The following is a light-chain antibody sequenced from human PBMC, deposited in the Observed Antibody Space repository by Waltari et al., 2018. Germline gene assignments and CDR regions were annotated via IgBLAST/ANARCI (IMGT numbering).Light chain of an antibody. V-gene: IGLV2-14*01. CDR3: SSYTRRNTPSSV. CDR2: EVT. J-gene: IGLJ1*01. CDR1: SSAIGGYDY. Sequence: QSALTQPASVSGSPGQSITISCTGTSSAIGGYDYVPWYQQHPGKAPKLLIYEVTNRPSGVSNRFSDSKSGNTASLAISGLQPEDEADYYCSSYTRRNTPSSVFGTGTQVTVL.